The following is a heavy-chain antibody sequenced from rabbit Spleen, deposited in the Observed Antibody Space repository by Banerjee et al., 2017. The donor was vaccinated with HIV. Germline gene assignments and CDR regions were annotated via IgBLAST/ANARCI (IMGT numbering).Heavy chain of an antibody. D-gene: IGHD6-1*01. Sequence: QSLEESGGDLVKPGASLTLSCKASGFDLGSGWMSWVRQAPGKGLEWIGYIGTGSGNTYYASWAKGRFTISRTSSTTVTLQMTSLTAADTATYFCGREDYVGYGYYLWGQGTLVTVS. CDR3: GREDYVGYGYYL. CDR2: IGTGSGNT. V-gene: IGHV1S40*01. J-gene: IGHJ4*01. CDR1: GFDLGSGW.